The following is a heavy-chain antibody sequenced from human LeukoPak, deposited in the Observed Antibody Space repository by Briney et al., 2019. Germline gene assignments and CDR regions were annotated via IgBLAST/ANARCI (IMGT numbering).Heavy chain of an antibody. CDR3: ARRPYCTNGVCYGELGFDP. CDR2: INTNTGTP. CDR1: GYTFISYA. Sequence: ASVKVSCKASGYTFISYAINWVRQAPGQGLEWMGWINTNTGTPTSAQGFTGRFVFSLDTSVNTAYLQISSLKAEDTAVYYCARRPYCTNGVCYGELGFDPWGQGTLVTVSS. V-gene: IGHV7-4-1*02. D-gene: IGHD2-8*01. J-gene: IGHJ5*02.